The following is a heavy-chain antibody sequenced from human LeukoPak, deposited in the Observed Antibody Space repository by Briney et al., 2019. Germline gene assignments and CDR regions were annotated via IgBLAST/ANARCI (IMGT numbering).Heavy chain of an antibody. J-gene: IGHJ3*02. Sequence: PGRSLRLSCAASGFTFSSYGMHGVRQAPGKGLEWVAVISYDGSNKYYADSVKGRFTISRDNSKNTLYLQMNSLRAEDTAVYYCARLNYSYGRAAFDIWGQGTMVTVSS. CDR1: GFTFSSYG. CDR3: ARLNYSYGRAAFDI. CDR2: ISYDGSNK. D-gene: IGHD5-18*01. V-gene: IGHV3-30*03.